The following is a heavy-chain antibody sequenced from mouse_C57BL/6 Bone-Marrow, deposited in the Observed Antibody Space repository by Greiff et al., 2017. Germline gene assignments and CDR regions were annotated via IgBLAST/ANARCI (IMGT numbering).Heavy chain of an antibody. J-gene: IGHJ2*01. CDR2: IYPRSGNT. V-gene: IGHV1-81*01. Sequence: VKLVESGAELARPGASVKLSCKASGYTFTSYGISWVKQRTGQGLEWIGEIYPRSGNTYYNEKFKGKATLTADKSSSTAYMELRSLTSEDSAVYFCARAGAYYSNYFDYWGQGTTLTVSS. D-gene: IGHD2-5*01. CDR1: GYTFTSYG. CDR3: ARAGAYYSNYFDY.